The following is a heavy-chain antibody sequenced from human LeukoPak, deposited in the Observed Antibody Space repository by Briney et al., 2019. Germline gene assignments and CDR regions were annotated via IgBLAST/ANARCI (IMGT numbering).Heavy chain of an antibody. CDR1: GGSINSSSYY. J-gene: IGHJ3*02. Sequence: SETLSLTCTVSGGSINSSSYYWGWIRQPPGKGLEWIGTIYYSGSTYYNPSLKSRVTISVDTSKNQFSLELSSVTASDTAVYYCARRFAPSRNDAFDIWGPGTMVTVSS. CDR2: IYYSGST. CDR3: ARRFAPSRNDAFDI. D-gene: IGHD3-10*01. V-gene: IGHV4-39*01.